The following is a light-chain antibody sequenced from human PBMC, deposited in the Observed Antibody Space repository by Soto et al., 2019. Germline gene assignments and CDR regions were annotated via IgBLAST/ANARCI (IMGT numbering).Light chain of an antibody. CDR1: QSISSW. J-gene: IGKJ4*01. CDR3: QEYISYPLT. V-gene: IGKV1-5*01. Sequence: DIQMTQSPSTLSASVGDRVTITCRASQSISSWLAWYQQKPGKAPNLLIYDASSLESGVPSRFSGRASGTEFALAISSLQPDDFATYYCQEYISYPLTVGGGTKVEIK. CDR2: DAS.